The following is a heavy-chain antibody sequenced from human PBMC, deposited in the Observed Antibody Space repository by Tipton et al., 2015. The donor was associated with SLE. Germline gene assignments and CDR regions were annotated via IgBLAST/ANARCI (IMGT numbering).Heavy chain of an antibody. Sequence: TLSLTCTVSGGSISSHYWSWIRQPPGKGLEWFGYISYSETTNYNPSLKSRVTISVDTSKNQFSLKLRSVTAADTAVYYCAGAWQGYCSGGICYVLDYWGQGTLVTVSS. CDR2: ISYSETT. V-gene: IGHV4-59*11. D-gene: IGHD2-15*01. CDR1: GGSISSHY. CDR3: AGAWQGYCSGGICYVLDY. J-gene: IGHJ4*02.